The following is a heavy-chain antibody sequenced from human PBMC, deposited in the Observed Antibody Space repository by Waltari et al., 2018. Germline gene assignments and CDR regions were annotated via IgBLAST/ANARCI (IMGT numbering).Heavy chain of an antibody. V-gene: IGHV3-74*01. CDR2: IRGEVTDT. CDR1: DFRFSSYW. CDR3: VRASYNGAYARGYYYYGLDV. D-gene: IGHD3-22*01. Sequence: EVQLVESGGGLVQPGGSLRLSCAASDFRFSSYWMRWVLQVPGKGPVWVSRIRGEVTDTYYAESVTGRFAVARDNAKNTLYLQMNNLRAEDTAIYYCVRASYNGAYARGYYYYGLDVWGPGTTVTVTS. J-gene: IGHJ6*02.